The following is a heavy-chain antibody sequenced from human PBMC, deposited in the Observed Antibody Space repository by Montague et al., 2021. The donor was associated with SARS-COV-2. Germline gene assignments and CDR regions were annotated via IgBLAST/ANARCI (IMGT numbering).Heavy chain of an antibody. V-gene: IGHV6-1*01. Sequence: YAVSVKSRITINPYTSKNQISLQLNSVTPEDTAVYYCARTIASSDYWGQGTLVTVSS. J-gene: IGHJ4*02. CDR3: ARTIASSDY. D-gene: IGHD2-15*01.